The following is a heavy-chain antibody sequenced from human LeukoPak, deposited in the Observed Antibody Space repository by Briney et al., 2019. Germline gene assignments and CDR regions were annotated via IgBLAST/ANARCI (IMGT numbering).Heavy chain of an antibody. J-gene: IGHJ6*03. CDR3: ARPRLRYCSSTSCYTPPYYYMDV. CDR2: INHSGST. V-gene: IGHV4-34*01. Sequence: SETLSLTCTVSGGSISSYYWSWIRQPPGKGLEWIGEINHSGSTNYNPSLKSRVTISVDTSKNQFSLKLSSVTAADTAVYYCARPRLRYCSSTSCYTPPYYYMDVWGKGTTVTVSS. D-gene: IGHD2-2*02. CDR1: GGSISSYY.